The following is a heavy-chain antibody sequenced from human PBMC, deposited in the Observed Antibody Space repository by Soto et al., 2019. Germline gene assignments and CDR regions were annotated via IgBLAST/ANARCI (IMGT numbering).Heavy chain of an antibody. D-gene: IGHD3-16*01. CDR1: GFSLSDHG. Sequence: PGGSLRLSCAASGFSLSDHGVNWVRQAPGKGLEWISSVNRGASSLYYAESVKGRFTMSRDDAKNSVYLQMNSLRDEDTAVYYCARQINWRDGGAWGQGT. CDR3: ARQINWRDGGA. V-gene: IGHV3-48*02. J-gene: IGHJ5*02. CDR2: VNRGASSL.